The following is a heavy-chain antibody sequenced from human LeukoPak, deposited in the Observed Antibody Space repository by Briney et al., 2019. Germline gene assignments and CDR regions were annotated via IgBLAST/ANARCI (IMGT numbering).Heavy chain of an antibody. Sequence: SETLSLTCTVSGGSISSSSYYWGWIRQPPGKGLEWIGCIYYNGNTYYNPSLKSRVTISVDTSKNQFFLKLSSVTAADTAVYYCARAGYCSGGSCFRVYYFDSWGQGALVTVSS. CDR2: IYYNGNT. D-gene: IGHD2-15*01. CDR1: GGSISSSSYY. V-gene: IGHV4-39*07. CDR3: ARAGYCSGGSCFRVYYFDS. J-gene: IGHJ4*02.